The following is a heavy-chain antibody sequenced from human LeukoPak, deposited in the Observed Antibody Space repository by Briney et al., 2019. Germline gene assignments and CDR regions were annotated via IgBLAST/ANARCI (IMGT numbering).Heavy chain of an antibody. CDR3: AKDRRSRGVIIPDGIDY. D-gene: IGHD3-10*01. CDR2: ISYDGSNK. CDR1: GFTFSSYG. J-gene: IGHJ4*02. V-gene: IGHV3-30*18. Sequence: GRSLRLSCAASGFTFSSYGTHWVRQAPGKGLEWVAVISYDGSNKYYADSVEGRFTISRDNSKNTLYLQMNSLRAEDTAVYYCAKDRRSRGVIIPDGIDYWGQGTLVTVSS.